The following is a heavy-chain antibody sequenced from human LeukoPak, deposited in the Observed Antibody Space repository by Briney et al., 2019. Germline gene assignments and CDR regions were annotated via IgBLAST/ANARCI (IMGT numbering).Heavy chain of an antibody. CDR3: ARNSPNLVVPAAIAHFDY. J-gene: IGHJ4*02. V-gene: IGHV4-59*11. CDR1: GGSISSHY. CDR2: IFYSGTT. Sequence: PSETLSLTCIVSGGSISSHYWSWIRQPPGKGLEWIGYIFYSGTTNYNPSLKSRVTISVDTSKNQFSLKLSSVTAADTAVYYCARNSPNLVVPAAIAHFDYWGQGTLVTVSS. D-gene: IGHD2-2*01.